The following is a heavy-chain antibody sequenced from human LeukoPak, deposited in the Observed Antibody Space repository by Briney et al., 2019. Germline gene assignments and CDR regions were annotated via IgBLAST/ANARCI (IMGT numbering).Heavy chain of an antibody. J-gene: IGHJ4*02. CDR1: GGSISSYY. V-gene: IGHV4-59*01. CDR2: IYYSGST. Sequence: SETLSLTCTVSGGSISSYYWIWIRQPPGKGLEWIGYIYYSGSTNYNPSLKSRVTISVDTSKNQFSLKLSSVTAADTAVYYCARTVTSFDCWGQGTLVTVSS. CDR3: ARTVTSFDC. D-gene: IGHD4-17*01.